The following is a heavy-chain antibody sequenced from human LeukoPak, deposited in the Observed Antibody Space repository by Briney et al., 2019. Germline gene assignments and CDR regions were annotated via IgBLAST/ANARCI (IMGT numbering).Heavy chain of an antibody. Sequence: ASVKVSCKASGYTFTGYYMHWVRQAPGQGLEWMGWINPNSGGTNYAQKFQGRVTMTRDTSISTAYMELRRLRSDDTAVYYCARDRWYYYDSSGYYSDAFDIWGQGTMVTVSS. CDR1: GYTFTGYY. D-gene: IGHD3-22*01. CDR3: ARDRWYYYDSSGYYSDAFDI. CDR2: INPNSGGT. J-gene: IGHJ3*02. V-gene: IGHV1-2*02.